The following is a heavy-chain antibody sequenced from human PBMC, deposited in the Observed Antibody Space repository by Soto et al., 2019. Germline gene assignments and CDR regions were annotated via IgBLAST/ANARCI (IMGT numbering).Heavy chain of an antibody. V-gene: IGHV4-31*03. Sequence: QVQLQESGPGLVKPSQALSLTCTVSGGSISSGGYYWSWIRQHPGKGLEWIGYIYYSGRTYYNPSLKSRVAISVDTSKNQFSLKLSSVTAADTAVYFCARDRGYYFDYWGQGTLVTVSS. CDR2: IYYSGRT. CDR1: GGSISSGGYY. CDR3: ARDRGYYFDY. J-gene: IGHJ4*02.